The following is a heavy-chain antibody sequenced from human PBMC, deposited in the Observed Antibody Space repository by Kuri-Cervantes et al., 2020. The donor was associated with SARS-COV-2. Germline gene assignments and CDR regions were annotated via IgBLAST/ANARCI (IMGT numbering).Heavy chain of an antibody. D-gene: IGHD6-6*01. V-gene: IGHV4-59*11. CDR2: IYYSGST. Sequence: SETLSLTCTVSGGSISSHYWSWIRQPPGKGLEWIGYIYYSGSTNYNPSLKSRVTISVDTSKNQFSLKLSSVTAADTAVYYCANVFDIAARPMDYWGQGTLVTVSS. J-gene: IGHJ4*02. CDR3: ANVFDIAARPMDY. CDR1: GGSISSHY.